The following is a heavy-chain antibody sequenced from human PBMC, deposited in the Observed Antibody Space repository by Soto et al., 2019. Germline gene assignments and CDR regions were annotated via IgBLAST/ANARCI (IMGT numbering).Heavy chain of an antibody. D-gene: IGHD1-26*01. J-gene: IGHJ6*02. V-gene: IGHV1-8*02. CDR1: GYTFTSYG. CDR3: ARQWELSGYYYGMDV. Sequence: ASVKVSCKASGYTFTSYGISWVRQATGQGLEWMGWMNPDTGNTGYGEKFQGRVTMTRDTSISTAYMELSSLRSEDTAVYYCARQWELSGYYYGMDVWGQGTTVTVSS. CDR2: MNPDTGNT.